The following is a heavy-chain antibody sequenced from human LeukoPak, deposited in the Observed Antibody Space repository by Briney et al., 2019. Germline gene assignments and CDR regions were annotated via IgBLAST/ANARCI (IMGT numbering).Heavy chain of an antibody. CDR3: ARAANDYLILNWFDP. V-gene: IGHV3-21*01. J-gene: IGHJ5*02. Sequence: GGSLRLSCAASGFTFDKYWMDWVRQAPGKGLEWVSSISSVSTYIYYADSVKGRFTISRDNSKNSLYLQMNSLRAEDTAVYYCARAANDYLILNWFDPWGQGPLVTVSS. D-gene: IGHD4-17*01. CDR2: ISSVSTYI. CDR1: GFTFDKYW.